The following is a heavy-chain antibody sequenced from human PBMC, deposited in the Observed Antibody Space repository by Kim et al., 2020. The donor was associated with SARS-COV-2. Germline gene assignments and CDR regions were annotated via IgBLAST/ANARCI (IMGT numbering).Heavy chain of an antibody. D-gene: IGHD3-3*01. CDR1: GFTFSNAW. CDR2: IKSKTDGGTT. Sequence: GGSLRLSCAASGFTFSNAWMSWVRQAPGKGLEWVGRIKSKTDGGTTDYAAPVKGRFTISRDDSKNTLYLQMNSLKTEDTAVYYCTTDPGITIFGVVNDAFDIWGQGTMVTVSS. J-gene: IGHJ3*02. V-gene: IGHV3-15*01. CDR3: TTDPGITIFGVVNDAFDI.